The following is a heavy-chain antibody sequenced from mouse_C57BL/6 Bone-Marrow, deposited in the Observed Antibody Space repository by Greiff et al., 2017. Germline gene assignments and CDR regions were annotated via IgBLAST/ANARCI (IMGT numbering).Heavy chain of an antibody. V-gene: IGHV1-55*01. D-gene: IGHD1-1*01. CDR1: GYTFTSYW. Sequence: QVQLQQPGAELVKPGASVKMSCKASGYTFTSYWITWVKQRPGQGLEWIGDIYPGSGSTNYKEKFKSKATLTVDTSSSTAYMQLSSLTSEDSAVYYCASDYYGSSSFDYWGQGTTLTVSS. CDR3: ASDYYGSSSFDY. J-gene: IGHJ2*01. CDR2: IYPGSGST.